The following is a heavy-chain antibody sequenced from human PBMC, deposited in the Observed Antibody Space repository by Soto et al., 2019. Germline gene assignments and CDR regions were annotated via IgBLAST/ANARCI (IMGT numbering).Heavy chain of an antibody. CDR2: ISPRTTYK. D-gene: IGHD3-10*01. J-gene: IGHJ4*02. V-gene: IGHV3-11*06. Sequence: QVQLVESGGGLVKPGGSLRLSCASSGFTFSDHYMSWIRRSPGKGLEFLSYISPRTTYKNYADSVKGRFTISRDNAKNSLYLQMNSLRAEDTAVYYCARDRGLWGPLRYFDYWGQGTLVTVSS. CDR3: ARDRGLWGPLRYFDY. CDR1: GFTFSDHY.